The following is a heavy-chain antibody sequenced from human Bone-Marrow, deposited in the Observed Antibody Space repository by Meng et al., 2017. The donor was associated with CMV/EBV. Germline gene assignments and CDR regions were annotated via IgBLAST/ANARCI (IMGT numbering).Heavy chain of an antibody. D-gene: IGHD3-22*01. CDR2: IRFDGSQT. V-gene: IGHV3-30*02. CDR1: GFTFSSHG. Sequence: GGPLRLSCAASGFTFSSHGMHWVRQAPGKGLEWVAFIRFDGSQTYFADFVKGRFTLSRDNSKNTMYLQMNNLRTEDTAVYYCAKDPHNYYYDSSGNYNNWAQGTLATVPS. CDR3: AKDPHNYYYDSSGNYNN. J-gene: IGHJ4*02.